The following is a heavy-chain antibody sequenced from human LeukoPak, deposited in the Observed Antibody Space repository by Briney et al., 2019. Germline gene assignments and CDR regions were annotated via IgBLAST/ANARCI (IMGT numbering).Heavy chain of an antibody. J-gene: IGHJ4*02. Sequence: GGSLRLSCAASGFTFTRYAMTWVRHAPGKGLEWVSTISDTGGFTFYADSVKGRFTISRDNSKNTLYLQMNCLRADDTAVYYCANAPTGTYHFDYWGQGTVVTVSS. CDR3: ANAPTGTYHFDY. CDR1: GFTFTRYA. CDR2: ISDTGGFT. D-gene: IGHD1-7*01. V-gene: IGHV3-23*01.